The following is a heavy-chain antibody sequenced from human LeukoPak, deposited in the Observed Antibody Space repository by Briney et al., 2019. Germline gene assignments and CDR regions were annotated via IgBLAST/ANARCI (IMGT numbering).Heavy chain of an antibody. J-gene: IGHJ6*02. CDR2: INSDGSST. CDR1: GFTFSSYW. CDR3: ARGMSVLRFLEWPQPEGYYYGMDV. Sequence: GGSLRLSCAASGFTFSSYWMHWVRQAPGKGLVWVSRINSDGSSTSYADSVKDRFTISRDNAKNTLYLQMNSLRAEDTAVYYCARGMSVLRFLEWPQPEGYYYGMDVWGQGTTVTVSS. V-gene: IGHV3-74*01. D-gene: IGHD3-3*01.